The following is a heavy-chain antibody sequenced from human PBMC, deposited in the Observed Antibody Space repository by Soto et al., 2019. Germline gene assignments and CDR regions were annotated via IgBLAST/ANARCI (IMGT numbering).Heavy chain of an antibody. CDR1: GESFSGYY. J-gene: IGHJ4*02. Sequence: VHLQQWGAGLLRPSETLSLTCTVSGESFSGYYWSWIRQSPEKGLEWIGEVYDSGETNYNPSLNSRVTISEDPSKNQFSLRMSSMTAADTAVYYCARGFSNSITTRFDSWGQGTLVTVSA. V-gene: IGHV4-34*01. D-gene: IGHD4-4*01. CDR3: ARGFSNSITTRFDS. CDR2: VYDSGET.